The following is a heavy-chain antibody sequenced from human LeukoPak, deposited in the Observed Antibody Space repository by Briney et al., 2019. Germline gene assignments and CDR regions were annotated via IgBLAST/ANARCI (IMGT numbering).Heavy chain of an antibody. CDR2: IYTSGST. D-gene: IGHD5-12*01. Sequence: SQTLSLTCTVSGGSISSGSYYWSWIRQPAGKGLEWIGRIYTSGSTHYNPSLKSRVTISVDTSKNQFSLKLSSVTAADTAVYYCATFGGPGYSGYIQHFDYWGQGTLVTVSS. V-gene: IGHV4-61*02. CDR1: GGSISSGSYY. CDR3: ATFGGPGYSGYIQHFDY. J-gene: IGHJ4*02.